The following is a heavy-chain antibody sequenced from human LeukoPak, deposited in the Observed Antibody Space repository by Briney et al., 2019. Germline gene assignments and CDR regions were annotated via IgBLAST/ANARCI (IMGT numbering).Heavy chain of an antibody. CDR1: GLTFGNYA. Sequence: GGSLRLSCAASGLTFGNYAMSWVRQAPGRGLEWVSSISGSGGSTHYADSVKGRFTTSRDNSESTMFLQVNSLRAEDTAVYYCAKGSTYFYGSGTSDDAFDIWGQGTMVTVSS. V-gene: IGHV3-23*01. D-gene: IGHD3-10*01. CDR3: AKGSTYFYGSGTSDDAFDI. CDR2: ISGSGGST. J-gene: IGHJ3*02.